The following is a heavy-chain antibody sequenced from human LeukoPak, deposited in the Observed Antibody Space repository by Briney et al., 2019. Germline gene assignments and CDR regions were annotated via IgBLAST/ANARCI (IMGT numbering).Heavy chain of an antibody. J-gene: IGHJ5*02. CDR2: IYPGDSDT. V-gene: IGHV5-51*01. CDR1: GYSFTSYW. D-gene: IGHD3-22*01. Sequence: GESLKISCKGSGYSFTSYWIGWVRQMPGKGLEGMGIIYPGDSDTRYSPSFQGQVTISADKSISTAYLQWSSLKASDTAMYYCARRKYYDSSGYYVSYWFDPWGQGTLVTVSS. CDR3: ARRKYYDSSGYYVSYWFDP.